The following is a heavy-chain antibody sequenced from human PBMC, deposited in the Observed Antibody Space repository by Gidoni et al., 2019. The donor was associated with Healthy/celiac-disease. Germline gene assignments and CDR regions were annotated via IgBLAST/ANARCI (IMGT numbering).Heavy chain of an antibody. J-gene: IGHJ6*02. V-gene: IGHV3-33*01. CDR1: GFPFSSYG. CDR3: ARDTVVEPEMNYYYYGMDV. D-gene: IGHD2-2*01. CDR2: IWYDGSNK. Sequence: QVQLVESGGGVVQPGRSLRLSCAASGFPFSSYGMHWVRQAPGKGLEWVAVIWYDGSNKYYADSVKGRFTISRDNSKNTLYLQMNSLRAEDTAVYYCARDTVVEPEMNYYYYGMDVWGQGTTVTVSS.